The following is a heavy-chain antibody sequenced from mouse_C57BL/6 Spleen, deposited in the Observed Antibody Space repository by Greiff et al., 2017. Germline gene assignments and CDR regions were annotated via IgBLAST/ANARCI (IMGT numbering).Heavy chain of an antibody. V-gene: IGHV1-39*01. CDR1: GYSFTDYN. Sequence: VQLQQSGPELVKPGASVKISCKASGYSFTDYNMNWVKQSNGKSLEWIGVINPNDGTTSYNPKFKGKATLTVDQSSSTAYMQLNSLTSEDSAVYYCARVGWLLRIYAMDDGGQGTSVTVSS. CDR2: INPNDGTT. J-gene: IGHJ4*01. D-gene: IGHD2-3*01. CDR3: ARVGWLLRIYAMDD.